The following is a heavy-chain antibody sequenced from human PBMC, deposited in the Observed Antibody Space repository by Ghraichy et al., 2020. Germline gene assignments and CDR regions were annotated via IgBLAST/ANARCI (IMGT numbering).Heavy chain of an antibody. D-gene: IGHD3-3*01. CDR1: GGSISSSSYY. CDR2: IYYSGST. J-gene: IGHJ5*02. CDR3: AREVVLRFLEWYTQTYNWFDP. Sequence: TLSLTCTVSGGSISSSSYYWGWIRQPPGKGLEWIGSIYYSGSTYYNPSLKSRVTISVDTSKNQFSLKLSSVTAADTAVYYCAREVVLRFLEWYTQTYNWFDPWGQGTLVTVSS. V-gene: IGHV4-39*07.